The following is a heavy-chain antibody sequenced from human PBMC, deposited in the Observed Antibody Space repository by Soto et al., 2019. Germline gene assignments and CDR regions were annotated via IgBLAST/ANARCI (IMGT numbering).Heavy chain of an antibody. CDR1: GYIFTNFP. J-gene: IGHJ4*02. D-gene: IGHD3-10*01. CDR2: INAANGDT. V-gene: IGHV1-3*01. Sequence: QVQLVQSGAELKNPGASVKVSCKASGYIFTNFPIHWVRQAPGQRLGWMGWINAANGDTGYSQKFQGRVTFTRDTSASIVYMEMSSLISEDTAVYYCARKDYYGSGCYYFDYWGQGTLVTVSS. CDR3: ARKDYYGSGCYYFDY.